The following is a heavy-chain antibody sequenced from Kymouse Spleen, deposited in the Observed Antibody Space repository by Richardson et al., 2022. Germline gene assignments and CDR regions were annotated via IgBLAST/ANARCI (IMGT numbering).Heavy chain of an antibody. CDR3: AKYYDILTGPNY. CDR1: GFTFSSYG. CDR2: ISYDGSNK. D-gene: IGHD3-9*01. Sequence: QVQLVESGGGVVQPGRSLRLSCAASGFTFSSYGMHWVRQAPGKGLEWVAVISYDGSNKYYADSVKGRFTISRDNSKNTLYLQMNSLRAEDTAVYYCAKYYDILTGPNYWGQGTLVTVSS. V-gene: IGHV3-30*18. J-gene: IGHJ4*02.